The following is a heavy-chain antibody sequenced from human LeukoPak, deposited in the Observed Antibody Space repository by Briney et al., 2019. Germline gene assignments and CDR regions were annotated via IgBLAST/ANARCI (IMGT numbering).Heavy chain of an antibody. Sequence: RSVPQSLICALYVGFYSGYYWSWLRQPTGKGLEWIGDINYSGSTNYKPCLKSRVTISVDTSKNQFSLKLSSVTDADTAVYYCARRLAGYCSGGSCYLWHFDYWGQGTLVSVSS. CDR1: VGFYSGYY. J-gene: IGHJ4*02. V-gene: IGHV4-34*01. D-gene: IGHD2-15*01. CDR2: INYSGST. CDR3: ARRLAGYCSGGSCYLWHFDY.